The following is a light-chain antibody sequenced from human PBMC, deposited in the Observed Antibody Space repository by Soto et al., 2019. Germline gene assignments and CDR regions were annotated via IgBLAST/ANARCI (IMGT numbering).Light chain of an antibody. J-gene: IGKJ1*01. CDR3: QQRSNWPTWT. Sequence: DILLTQSPATLSLSPGERATLSCRASQSVSSYLAWYQQKPGQAPRLLIYDASNRATGIPARFSGSGSGTDFTLTISSLEPEDFAVYYCQQRSNWPTWTFGQGTKLDIK. V-gene: IGKV3-11*01. CDR1: QSVSSY. CDR2: DAS.